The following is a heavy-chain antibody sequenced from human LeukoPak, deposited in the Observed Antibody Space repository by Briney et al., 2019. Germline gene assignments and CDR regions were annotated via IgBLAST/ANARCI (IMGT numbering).Heavy chain of an antibody. Sequence: EASVKVSCKASGGTFSSYTISWVRQAPGQGLECMGRIIPILGIANYAQKFQGRVTITADKSTSTACMELSSLRSEDTAVYYCARGGAPIVVVPAAIGHNWFDPWGQGTLVTVSS. D-gene: IGHD2-2*01. CDR1: GGTFSSYT. CDR2: IIPILGIA. J-gene: IGHJ5*02. CDR3: ARGGAPIVVVPAAIGHNWFDP. V-gene: IGHV1-69*02.